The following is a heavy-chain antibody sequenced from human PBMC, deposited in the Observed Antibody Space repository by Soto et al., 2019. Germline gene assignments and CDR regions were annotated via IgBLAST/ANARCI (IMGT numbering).Heavy chain of an antibody. CDR3: ARVPRVYTYGYDAFDI. D-gene: IGHD5-18*01. Sequence: GGSLRLSCAASGFTFSNYAMHWVRLAPGKGLEWVAAISYDGSNKYYADSVKGRFSISRDNSKNTLYLQMNSLRAEDTAVYYCARVPRVYTYGYDAFDIWGQGTMVTVSS. CDR2: ISYDGSNK. J-gene: IGHJ3*02. CDR1: GFTFSNYA. V-gene: IGHV3-30-3*01.